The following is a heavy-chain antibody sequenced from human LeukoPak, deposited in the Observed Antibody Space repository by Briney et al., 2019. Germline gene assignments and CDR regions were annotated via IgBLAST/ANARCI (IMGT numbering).Heavy chain of an antibody. D-gene: IGHD2-2*01. Sequence: SETLSLTCSVSGGSINNYYWSWIRQPPGKGLEWIGHIFYSGSTNYNPSLKSRVTISLVMSKNQISLKLSSVTTADTAMYYCARHPPLYCSSTGCYGDYYYGMDVWGQGTTVTVSS. CDR1: GGSINNYY. CDR3: ARHPPLYCSSTGCYGDYYYGMDV. CDR2: IFYSGST. J-gene: IGHJ6*02. V-gene: IGHV4-59*01.